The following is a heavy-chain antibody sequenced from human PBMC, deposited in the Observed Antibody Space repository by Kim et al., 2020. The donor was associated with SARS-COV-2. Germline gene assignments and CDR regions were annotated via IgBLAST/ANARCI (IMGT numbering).Heavy chain of an antibody. CDR2: IDPSDSYT. Sequence: GESLKISCKGSGYSFTSYWISWVRQMPGKGLEWMGRIDPSDSYTNYSPSFQGHVTISADKSISTAYLQWSSLKASDTAMYYCARQAGVLLWFGEPDYYYYGMDVWGQGTTVTVSS. CDR3: ARQAGVLLWFGEPDYYYYGMDV. D-gene: IGHD3-10*01. CDR1: GYSFTSYW. J-gene: IGHJ6*02. V-gene: IGHV5-10-1*01.